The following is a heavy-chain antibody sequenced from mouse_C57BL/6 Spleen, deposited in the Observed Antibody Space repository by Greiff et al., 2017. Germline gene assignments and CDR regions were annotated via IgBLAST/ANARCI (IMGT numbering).Heavy chain of an antibody. J-gene: IGHJ2*01. D-gene: IGHD1-1*02. CDR2: ISSGGSYT. V-gene: IGHV5-6*02. CDR1: GFTFSSYG. Sequence: DVKLQESGGDLVKPGGSLKLSCAASGFTFSSYGMSWVRQTPDKRLEWVATISSGGSYTYYPDSVKGRFTISRDNAKNTLYLQMSSLKSEDTAMYYGARHNHLLLWDFDYWGQSTTLTVSS. CDR3: ARHNHLLLWDFDY.